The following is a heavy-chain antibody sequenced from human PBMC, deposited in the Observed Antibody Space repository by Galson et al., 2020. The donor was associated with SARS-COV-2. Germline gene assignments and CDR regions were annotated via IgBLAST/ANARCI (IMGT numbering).Heavy chain of an antibody. CDR1: GGSISSGPYY. V-gene: IGHV4-61*02. CDR2: IYISGCT. Sequence: SETLSLTCTVSGGSISSGPYYWTWIRQPAGKGLEWIGRIYISGCTNYNPSLKSRVTISVDTSKNQFSLNLSSVTAADTAVYYCARAGVATGMRAWGQGTLVTVSS. CDR3: ARAGVATGMRA. D-gene: IGHD6-13*01. J-gene: IGHJ5*02.